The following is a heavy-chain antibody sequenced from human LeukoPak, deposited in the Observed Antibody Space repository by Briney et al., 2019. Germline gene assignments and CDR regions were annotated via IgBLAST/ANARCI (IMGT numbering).Heavy chain of an antibody. CDR3: ATPLWFGELISYYYYGMDV. D-gene: IGHD3-10*01. V-gene: IGHV3-23*01. CDR1: GFTFSSYA. Sequence: GGSLRLSCAASGFTFSSYAMSWVRQAPGKGLEWVSAISGNGGSTYYADSVKGRFTISRDNSKNTLYLQMNSLRAEDTAVYYCATPLWFGELISYYYYGMDVWGQGTTVTVSS. CDR2: ISGNGGST. J-gene: IGHJ6*02.